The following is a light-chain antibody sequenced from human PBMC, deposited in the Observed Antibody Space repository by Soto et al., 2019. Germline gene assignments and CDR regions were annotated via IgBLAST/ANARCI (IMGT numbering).Light chain of an antibody. V-gene: IGLV2-14*01. CDR3: SSYTSSSSWD. J-gene: IGLJ1*01. Sequence: QSALTQPASVSGSPGQSITISCTGTSSDVGGYNYVSWYQQHPGKAPKLMIYDVSNRPSGVSNRFSGSKSGNTASLTISGLQADDEADYYCSSYTSSSSWDFGTGTKLTVL. CDR1: SSDVGGYNY. CDR2: DVS.